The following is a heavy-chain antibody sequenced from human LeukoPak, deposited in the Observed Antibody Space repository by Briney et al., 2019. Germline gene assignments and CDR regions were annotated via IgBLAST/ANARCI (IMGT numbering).Heavy chain of an antibody. CDR3: ARGGGGYYDSSGYQEYYFDY. V-gene: IGHV3-11*04. J-gene: IGHJ4*02. Sequence: PGGSLRLSCAASGFTFSDYYMSWIRQAPGKGLEWVSYISSSGSTIYYADSVKGRFTISRDNAKNSLYLQMNSLRAEDTAVYYCARGGGGYYDSSGYQEYYFDYWGQGTLVTVSS. CDR2: ISSSGSTI. D-gene: IGHD3-22*01. CDR1: GFTFSDYY.